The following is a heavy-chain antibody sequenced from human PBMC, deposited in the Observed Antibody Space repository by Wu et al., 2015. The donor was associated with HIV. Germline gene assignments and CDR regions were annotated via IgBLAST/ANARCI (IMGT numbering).Heavy chain of an antibody. CDR3: AKVGDVAVLGSNYYYYYMDV. CDR1: GGIFSKYD. D-gene: IGHD3-10*01. J-gene: IGHJ6*03. CDR2: TTPMFGTT. V-gene: IGHV1-69*05. Sequence: QVQLVQSGAEVKKPGSSVRVSCKASGGIFSKYDINWVRQAPGQGLEWMRGTTPMFGTTNYAQKFQGRVTITSDELMSTAYMELSSLRSEDTAIYYCAKVGDVAVLGSNYYYYYMDVWGKGTTVTVSS.